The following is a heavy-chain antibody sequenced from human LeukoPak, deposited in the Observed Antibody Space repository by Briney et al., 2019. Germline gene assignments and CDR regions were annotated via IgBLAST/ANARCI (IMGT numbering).Heavy chain of an antibody. J-gene: IGHJ5*02. CDR1: GGSFSGYY. CDR3: ARGWNWFDP. Sequence: SETLSLTCAVYGGSFSGYYWSWLRQPPGKGLEGIVEINHSGSTNYNPSLKRRVTISVDTSKNQFSLKLSSVTAADTAVYYCARGWNWFDPWGQGTLVTVSS. V-gene: IGHV4-34*01. CDR2: INHSGST.